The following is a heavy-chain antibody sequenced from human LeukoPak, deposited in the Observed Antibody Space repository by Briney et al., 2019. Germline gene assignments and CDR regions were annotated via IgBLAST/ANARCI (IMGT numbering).Heavy chain of an antibody. CDR1: GFRFSSFG. CDR2: ISGSGRVK. D-gene: IGHD2-8*01. CDR3: AKDRRSNGFSVDS. J-gene: IGHJ4*02. V-gene: IGHV3-23*01. Sequence: GSLRLSCAASGFRFSSFGMSWVRQAPGKGLEWVSTISGSGRVKDDAEGRFSISRDNSKNMVYLQMSSLRVDDTAVYYCAKDRRSNGFSVDSWGQGTLVTVSS.